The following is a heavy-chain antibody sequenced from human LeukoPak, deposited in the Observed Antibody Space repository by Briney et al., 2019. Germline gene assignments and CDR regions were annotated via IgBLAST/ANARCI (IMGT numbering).Heavy chain of an antibody. J-gene: IGHJ6*02. D-gene: IGHD4-17*01. V-gene: IGHV4-59*08. CDR1: DGSISTYF. Sequence: SETLSLTCTVSDGSISTYFWSWIRQPPGKGLEWIGYIYYTGSTNYNPSLKSRVTISVDTSKNQFSLKLSSVTAADTAVYYCATLTTAGPYYGVDVWGQGTTVTVSS. CDR2: IYYTGST. CDR3: ATLTTAGPYYGVDV.